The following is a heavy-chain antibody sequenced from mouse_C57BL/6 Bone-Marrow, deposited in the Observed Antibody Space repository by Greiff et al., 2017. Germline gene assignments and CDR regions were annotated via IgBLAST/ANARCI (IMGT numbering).Heavy chain of an antibody. J-gene: IGHJ2*01. CDR3: ARLFSGLDY. Sequence: DVKLVESGGGLVQPGGSLKLSCAASGIEFSRYWMSWVRRAPGKGLEWIGEINPDSSTINYAPSLKDKFIISRDNAKNTLYLQMSKVRSEDTALXYCARLFSGLDYWGQGTTLTVSS. CDR1: GIEFSRYW. CDR2: INPDSSTI. V-gene: IGHV4-1*01.